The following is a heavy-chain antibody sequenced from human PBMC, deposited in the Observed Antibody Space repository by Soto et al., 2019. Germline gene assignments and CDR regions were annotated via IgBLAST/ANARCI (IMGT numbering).Heavy chain of an antibody. V-gene: IGHV1-69*06. CDR1: GGTVSSYA. Sequence: ASVKVSCKASGGTVSSYAISWVRQAPGQGLEWMGGIIPIFGTANYAQKFQGRVTITADKSTSTAYMELSSLRSEDTAVYYCARESPLYGGSTGHFDYWGQGTLVTVSS. D-gene: IGHD3-10*01. CDR3: ARESPLYGGSTGHFDY. J-gene: IGHJ4*02. CDR2: IIPIFGTA.